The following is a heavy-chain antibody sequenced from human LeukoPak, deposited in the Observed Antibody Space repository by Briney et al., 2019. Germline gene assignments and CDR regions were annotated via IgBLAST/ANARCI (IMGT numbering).Heavy chain of an antibody. V-gene: IGHV4-61*02. CDR2: IYTSGST. CDR3: ARQSTRLFNTGSYYPPPAYDY. D-gene: IGHD1-26*01. CDR1: GGSISSGSYY. Sequence: SETLSLTCTVSGGSISSGSYYWSWIRQPAGKGLEWIGRIYTSGSTNYNPSLKSRVTISVDTSKNQFSLKLSSVTAADTAVYYCARQSTRLFNTGSYYPPPAYDYWGQGTLVIVSS. J-gene: IGHJ4*02.